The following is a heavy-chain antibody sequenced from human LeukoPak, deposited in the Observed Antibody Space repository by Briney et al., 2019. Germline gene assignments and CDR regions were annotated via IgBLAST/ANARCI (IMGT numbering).Heavy chain of an antibody. CDR2: IYYSGGT. J-gene: IGHJ4*02. CDR1: GDAISRYY. D-gene: IGHD1-26*01. CDR3: ARSGSSGPYFDH. V-gene: IGHV4-59*01. Sequence: SETLSLTCTVSGDAISRYYWSWIRRPPGKGLEWIGYIYYSGGTNYNPSLRSRVTISVDTSKTQFSLRLTSVPAADTALYYCARSGSSGPYFDHWGQGTLVTVSS.